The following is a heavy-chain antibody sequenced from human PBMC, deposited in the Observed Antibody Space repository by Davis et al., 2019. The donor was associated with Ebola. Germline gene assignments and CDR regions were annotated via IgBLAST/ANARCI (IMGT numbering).Heavy chain of an antibody. CDR2: MNPNSENT. D-gene: IGHD3-9*01. V-gene: IGHV1-8*01. J-gene: IGHJ6*02. CDR3: ARGGYFDWLTRWHYYGMDV. Sequence: AASVKVSCKASGYTFTTYDIHWVRQATGQGLEWMGWMNPNSENTGYAQKFQGRVTMTRSTSISTAYMELSSLRSEETAVYSCARGGYFDWLTRWHYYGMDVWGQGTTVTVSS. CDR1: GYTFTTYD.